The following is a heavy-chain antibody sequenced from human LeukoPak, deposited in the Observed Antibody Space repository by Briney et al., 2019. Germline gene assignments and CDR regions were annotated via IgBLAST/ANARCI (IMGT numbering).Heavy chain of an antibody. V-gene: IGHV3-53*01. Sequence: GGSLRLSCAASGFTVSSNYMSWVRQAPGKGLEWVPIIYSGGSTYYADSVKGRFTVSRDNSKNTLYLQMSSLRAEDTAVYYCARDPVGYGSGSYQHWGQGTLVTVSS. CDR3: ARDPVGYGSGSYQH. J-gene: IGHJ4*02. CDR1: GFTVSSNY. D-gene: IGHD3-10*01. CDR2: IYSGGST.